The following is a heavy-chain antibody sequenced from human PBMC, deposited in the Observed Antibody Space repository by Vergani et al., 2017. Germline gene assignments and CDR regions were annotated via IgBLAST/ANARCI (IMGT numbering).Heavy chain of an antibody. CDR2: IYNSGNG. J-gene: IGHJ2*01. CDR1: GDSIISRSYY. CDR3: ASGKYYSDSTSQCRGRYFDV. Sequence: QMQLQESGPGLVKASETLSLTCTVSGDSIISRSYYWGWIRQPPGKGLEWIGSIYNSGNGDASSSLQSRVTISAVTSKNQFSLRLTSVTAADTAVYYCASGKYYSDSTSQCRGRYFDVGGRGTLGTVPS. V-gene: IGHV4-39*01. D-gene: IGHD3-16*01.